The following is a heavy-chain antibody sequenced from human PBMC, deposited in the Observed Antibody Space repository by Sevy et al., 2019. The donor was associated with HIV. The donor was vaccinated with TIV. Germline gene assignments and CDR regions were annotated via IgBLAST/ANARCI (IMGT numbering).Heavy chain of an antibody. Sequence: GGSLRLSCAASGFTFSSYAMHWVRQAPGKGLEWVAVISYDGSNKYYADSVKGRFTISRDNSKNTLYLKKNSLRAEDTDVYYNARAPLRRITIIGVVIGLFDIWGQGTMVTLSS. CDR2: ISYDGSNK. J-gene: IGHJ3*02. CDR1: GFTFSSYA. CDR3: ARAPLRRITIIGVVIGLFDI. V-gene: IGHV3-30*04. D-gene: IGHD3-3*01.